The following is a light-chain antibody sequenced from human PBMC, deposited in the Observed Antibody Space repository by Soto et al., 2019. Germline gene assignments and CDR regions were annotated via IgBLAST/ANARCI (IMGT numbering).Light chain of an antibody. J-gene: IGLJ2*01. CDR2: EVS. CDR3: SSYAGSNNVV. CDR1: SSDVGGYNY. Sequence: QSALTQPPSASGSPGQSVTISCTGTSSDVGGYNYVSWYQHHPGKGPKLMIFEVSKRPSGVPDRFSGSKSGNTASLTVSGLQAEDEADYYCSSYAGSNNVVFGGGTKLTVL. V-gene: IGLV2-8*01.